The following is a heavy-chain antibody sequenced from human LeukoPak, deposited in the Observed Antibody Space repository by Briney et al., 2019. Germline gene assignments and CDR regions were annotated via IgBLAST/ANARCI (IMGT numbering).Heavy chain of an antibody. Sequence: ASETLSLTCTVSGGSISSYYWSWIRQPPGKGLEWIGFIQYSGTTNYNPSLKSRVTISVDTSKNQFSLKLSSVTAADTAVYYCARAAGNYYDSYYYMDVWGKGTTVTVSS. CDR2: IQYSGTT. J-gene: IGHJ6*03. D-gene: IGHD3-22*01. V-gene: IGHV4-59*01. CDR3: ARAAGNYYDSYYYMDV. CDR1: GGSISSYY.